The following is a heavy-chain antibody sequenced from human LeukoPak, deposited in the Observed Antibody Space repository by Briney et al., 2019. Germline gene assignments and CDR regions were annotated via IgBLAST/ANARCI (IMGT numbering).Heavy chain of an antibody. V-gene: IGHV3-21*01. Sequence: GGSLRLSCRASGFTISIYSMDSVRQAPGKGLEWVSSISSSGSYIYYADSVKGRFTISRDNAQNSLYLQMNSVRAEDTAVYFFAREKSNCSADCYFDYWGQGTLVTVSS. CDR2: ISSSGSYI. D-gene: IGHD2-21*02. CDR3: AREKSNCSADCYFDY. J-gene: IGHJ4*02. CDR1: GFTISIYS.